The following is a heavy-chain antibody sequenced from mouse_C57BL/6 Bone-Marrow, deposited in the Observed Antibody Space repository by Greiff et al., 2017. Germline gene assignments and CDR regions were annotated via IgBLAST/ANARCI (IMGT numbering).Heavy chain of an antibody. V-gene: IGHV1-47*01. Sequence: VQLQQPGAELVKPGASVKMSCKASGYTFTTYPIEWMKQNHGKSLEWIGNFHPYNDDTKYNEKFKGKATLTVEKSSSTVYLELSRLTSDASAVYYCTRSYYGSSRYWYIDVWGTGTSVTVSS. J-gene: IGHJ1*03. D-gene: IGHD1-1*01. CDR2: FHPYNDDT. CDR3: TRSYYGSSRYWYIDV. CDR1: GYTFTTYP.